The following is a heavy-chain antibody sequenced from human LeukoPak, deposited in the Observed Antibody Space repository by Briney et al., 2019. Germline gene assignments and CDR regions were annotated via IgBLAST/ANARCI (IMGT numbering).Heavy chain of an antibody. CDR2: ISAYNGNT. J-gene: IGHJ3*02. V-gene: IGHV1-18*01. D-gene: IGHD1-26*01. CDR3: ARDLIVGATTFLYIGAFDI. CDR1: GYTFTSYG. Sequence: ASVKVSCKASGYTFTSYGISWVRQAPGQGLEWMGWISAYNGNTNYAQKLQGRVTMTTDTSTSTAYMELRSLRSDDTAVYYCARDLIVGATTFLYIGAFDIWGQGTMVTVSS.